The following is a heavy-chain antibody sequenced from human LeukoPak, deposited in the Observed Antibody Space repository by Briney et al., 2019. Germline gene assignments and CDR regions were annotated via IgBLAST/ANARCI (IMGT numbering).Heavy chain of an antibody. CDR3: GTQRYSGYDRDGTFDY. Sequence: GGSLRLSCTASGFSFENYGMHWVRQAPGKGLEWVAFIRYDGSNKYYADSVKGRFTISRDISKNTLFLQMDSLRADDTAAYYCGTQRYSGYDRDGTFDYWGQGTLVTVSS. V-gene: IGHV3-30*02. CDR2: IRYDGSNK. CDR1: GFSFENYG. J-gene: IGHJ4*02. D-gene: IGHD5-12*01.